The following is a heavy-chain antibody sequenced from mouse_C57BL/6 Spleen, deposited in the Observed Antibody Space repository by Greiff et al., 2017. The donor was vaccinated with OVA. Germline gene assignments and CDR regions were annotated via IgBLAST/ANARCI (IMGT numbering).Heavy chain of an antibody. Sequence: EVKLMESGPGLVKPSQSLSLTCSVTGYSITSGYYWNWIRQFPGNKLEWMGYISYDGSNNYNPSLKNRISITRDTSKNQFFLKLNSVTTEDTATYYCARDYYGSLFAYWGQGTLVTVSA. V-gene: IGHV3-6*01. J-gene: IGHJ3*01. CDR2: ISYDGSN. CDR3: ARDYYGSLFAY. D-gene: IGHD1-1*01. CDR1: GYSITSGYY.